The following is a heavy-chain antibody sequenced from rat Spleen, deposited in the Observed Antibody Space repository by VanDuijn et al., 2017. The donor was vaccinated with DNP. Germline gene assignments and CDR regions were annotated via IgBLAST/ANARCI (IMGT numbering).Heavy chain of an antibody. CDR2: ISYDGSKT. V-gene: IGHV5-7*01. D-gene: IGHD1-4*01. CDR3: AGRPPPTRGPFDY. CDR1: GFTFSDYN. J-gene: IGHJ2*01. Sequence: EVQLVESGGGLVQPGRSLKLSCATSGFTFSDYNMAWIRQAPKKGLEWVASISYDGSKTYYRESVKGRFTISRDDAKSTLYLQMDSLRSEDTAAYYCAGRPPPTRGPFDYWGQGVTVTVSS.